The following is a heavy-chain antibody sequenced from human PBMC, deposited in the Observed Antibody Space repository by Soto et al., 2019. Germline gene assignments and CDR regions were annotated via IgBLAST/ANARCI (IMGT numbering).Heavy chain of an antibody. J-gene: IGHJ4*02. D-gene: IGHD3-10*01. CDR3: ASYGSGSYYPY. V-gene: IGHV4-30-4*01. CDR1: GGSISSGDYY. Sequence: PSETLSLTCTVSGGSISSGDYYWSWIRQPPGKGLEWIGYIYYSGSTYYNPSLKSRVTISVDTSKNQFSLKLSSVTAADTAVYYCASYGSGSYYPYWGQGTLVTVSS. CDR2: IYYSGST.